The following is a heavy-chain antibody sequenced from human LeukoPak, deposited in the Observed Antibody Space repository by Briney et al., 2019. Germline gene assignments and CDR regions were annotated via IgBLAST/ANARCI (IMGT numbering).Heavy chain of an antibody. CDR1: GGSIGSYY. CDR2: IYDSGRT. V-gene: IGHV4-59*01. D-gene: IGHD5-24*01. J-gene: IGHJ4*02. CDR3: ARPSRDGYRYTFDY. Sequence: SETLSLTCTVSGGSIGSYYWSWIRQPPGKGLEWIGYIYDSGRTNYNPSLKNRVTISVDTSRNQFSLKLSSVTAADTAVYYCARPSRDGYRYTFDYWGQGTLVTVSS.